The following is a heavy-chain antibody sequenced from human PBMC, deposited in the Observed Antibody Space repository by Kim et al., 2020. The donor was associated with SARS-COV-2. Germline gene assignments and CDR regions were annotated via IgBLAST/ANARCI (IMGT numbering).Heavy chain of an antibody. V-gene: IGHV3-64D*06. Sequence: GGSTNYAASVKGRFTISRDNPKNTLYLQMRSLRAEDTAVYYCVKNWNSDHWGQGTLVTVSS. CDR3: VKNWNSDH. J-gene: IGHJ5*02. CDR2: GGST. D-gene: IGHD1-7*01.